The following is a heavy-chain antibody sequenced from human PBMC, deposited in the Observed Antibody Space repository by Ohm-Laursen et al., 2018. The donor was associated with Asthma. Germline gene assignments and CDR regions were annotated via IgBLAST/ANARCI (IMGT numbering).Heavy chain of an antibody. V-gene: IGHV3-33*01. Sequence: RSLRLSCAASGFTFSSYGMHWVRQAPGKGLEWVAVIWYDGSNKYYADSVKGRFTISRDNSKNTLYLQMNSLRAEDTAVYYCARDGLGFGASTLAYYYYGMDVWGQGTTVTVSS. CDR1: GFTFSSYG. CDR3: ARDGLGFGASTLAYYYYGMDV. D-gene: IGHD3-10*01. CDR2: IWYDGSNK. J-gene: IGHJ6*02.